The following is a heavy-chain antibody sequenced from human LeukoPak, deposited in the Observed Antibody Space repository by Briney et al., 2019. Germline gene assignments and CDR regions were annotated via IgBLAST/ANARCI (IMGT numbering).Heavy chain of an antibody. CDR2: IGTAGDT. CDR1: GFTFSSYD. D-gene: IGHD6-13*01. V-gene: IGHV3-13*04. CDR3: ARAGYPYGMDV. Sequence: GGSLRLSCAASGFTFSSYDMHWVRQAPGKGLEWISAIGTAGDTYYPGSVKGRFTISRENAKNSLYLQMNSLRAGHTAVYYCARAGYPYGMDVWGQGTTVTVSS. J-gene: IGHJ6*02.